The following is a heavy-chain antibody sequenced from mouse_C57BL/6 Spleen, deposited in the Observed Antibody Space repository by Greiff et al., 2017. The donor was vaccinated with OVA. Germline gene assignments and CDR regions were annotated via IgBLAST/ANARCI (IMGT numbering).Heavy chain of an antibody. V-gene: IGHV1-82*01. CDR2: IYPGDGDT. CDR1: GYAFSSSW. J-gene: IGHJ2*01. D-gene: IGHD1-1*01. CDR3: ARSGYYYGSSSYYFDY. Sequence: VQLQQSGPELVKPGASVKISCKASGYAFSSSWMNWVKQRPGKGLEWIGRIYPGDGDTNYNGKFKGKATLTADKSSSTAYMQLSSLTSEDSAVYFCARSGYYYGSSSYYFDYWGQGTTLTVSS.